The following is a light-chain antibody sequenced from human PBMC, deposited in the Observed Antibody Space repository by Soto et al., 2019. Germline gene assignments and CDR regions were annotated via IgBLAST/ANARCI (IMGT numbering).Light chain of an antibody. Sequence: QSVLTQPPSASGTPGQRVTISCSGSSSNIGSNSVSWYQQLPGAAPQLVIYDDVKRSPGIPDRFSASKSGTSATLAITGLQTGDEADYYCGTWDNSLSAGLFGTGTKLTVL. CDR3: GTWDNSLSAGL. CDR1: SSNIGSNS. V-gene: IGLV1-51*01. CDR2: DDV. J-gene: IGLJ1*01.